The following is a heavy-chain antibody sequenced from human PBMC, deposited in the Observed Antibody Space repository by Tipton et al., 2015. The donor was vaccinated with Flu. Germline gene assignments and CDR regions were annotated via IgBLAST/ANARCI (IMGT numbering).Heavy chain of an antibody. V-gene: IGHV3-33*01. CDR1: GFTFSSYG. D-gene: IGHD3-16*01. CDR3: AREGDEGAFDI. J-gene: IGHJ3*02. CDR2: IWYDGSNK. Sequence: SLRLSCAASGFTFSSYGMHWVRQAPGKGLEWVAVIWYDGSNKYYADSVKGRFTISRDNSKNTLYLQMNSLRAEDTAVYYCAREGDEGAFDIWGQGTMVTVSS.